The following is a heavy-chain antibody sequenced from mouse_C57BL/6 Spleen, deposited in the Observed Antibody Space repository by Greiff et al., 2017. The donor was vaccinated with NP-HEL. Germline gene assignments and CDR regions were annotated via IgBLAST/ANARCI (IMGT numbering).Heavy chain of an antibody. V-gene: IGHV1-61*01. J-gene: IGHJ2*01. CDR2: IYPSDSET. CDR1: GYTFTSYW. CDR3: ARPMHYGSSRNFDY. D-gene: IGHD1-1*01. Sequence: QVHVKQPGAELVRPGSSVKLSCKASGYTFTSYWMDWVKQRPGQGLEWIGNIYPSDSETHYNQKFKDKATLTVDKSSSTAYMQLSSLTSEDSAVYYCARPMHYGSSRNFDYWGQGTTLTVSS.